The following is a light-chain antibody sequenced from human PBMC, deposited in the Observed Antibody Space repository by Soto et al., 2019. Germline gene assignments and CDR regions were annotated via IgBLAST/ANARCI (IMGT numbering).Light chain of an antibody. V-gene: IGKV3-15*01. Sequence: EIVMTQSPATLSVSPGERATLSCRASQSISSNLVWYQQKAGQAPRLLIYGASTRATGIPARFSGSGSGTEFTLTISSLQSEDFAVYYCQQYNNWPPTVGQGTRLEIK. J-gene: IGKJ5*01. CDR3: QQYNNWPPT. CDR1: QSISSN. CDR2: GAS.